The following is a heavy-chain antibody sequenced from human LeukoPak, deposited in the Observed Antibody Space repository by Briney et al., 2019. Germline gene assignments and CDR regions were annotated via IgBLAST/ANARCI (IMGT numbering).Heavy chain of an antibody. CDR3: ARAATKIMVRGDYYYYYMDV. CDR1: GGTFSSYA. D-gene: IGHD3-10*01. CDR2: IIPIFGTA. Sequence: SVKVSCKASGGTFSSYAISWVRQAPGQGLEWMGGIIPIFGTANYAQKFQGRVTITADESTSTAYMELSSLRSEDTAVYYCARAATKIMVRGDYYYYYMDVWGKGTTVTISS. V-gene: IGHV1-69*13. J-gene: IGHJ6*03.